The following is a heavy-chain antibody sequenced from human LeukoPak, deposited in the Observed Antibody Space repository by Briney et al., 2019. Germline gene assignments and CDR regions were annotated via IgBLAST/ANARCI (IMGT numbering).Heavy chain of an antibody. CDR1: GFTFSSYS. J-gene: IGHJ4*02. D-gene: IGHD2-15*01. Sequence: AGGSLRLSCAASGFTFSSYSMNWVRQAPGNGLEWVSSISSSSSYIYYADSVKGRFTISRDNAKKSLYLQVNSLRAEDTAVYYCARDCSGGSCYWNYFFDYWGQGTLVTVSS. CDR3: ARDCSGGSCYWNYFFDY. CDR2: ISSSSSYI. V-gene: IGHV3-21*01.